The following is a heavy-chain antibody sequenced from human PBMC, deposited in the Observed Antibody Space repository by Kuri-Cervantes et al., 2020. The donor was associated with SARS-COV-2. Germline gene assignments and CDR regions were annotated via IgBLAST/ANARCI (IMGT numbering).Heavy chain of an antibody. D-gene: IGHD2-21*01. CDR2: ISGSGGST. J-gene: IGHJ3*01. CDR1: GFTFSSYA. Sequence: GESLKISCAASGFTFSSYAMRWVRQAPGKGLEWVSPISGSGGSTYYADSVKGRFTISRDNSKNSLYLQMNSLRAEDTAVYYCAKIAHVVVIAGAFDLWGQGTMVTVSS. V-gene: IGHV3-23*01. CDR3: AKIAHVVVIAGAFDL.